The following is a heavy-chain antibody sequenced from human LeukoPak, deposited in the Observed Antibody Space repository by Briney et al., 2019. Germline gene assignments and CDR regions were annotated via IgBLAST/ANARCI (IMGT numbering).Heavy chain of an antibody. D-gene: IGHD4-23*01. J-gene: IGHJ4*02. CDR1: GFTFSSYA. CDR3: AKGGLRGTAVVTMDS. Sequence: GGSLRLSCAASGFTFSSYAMSWVRQAPGKGLEWVSGISGSGVSTYYADSVKGQFTISRDNSKNTVYLQMNSLRAEDTAIYFCAKGGLRGTAVVTMDSWGQGTLVTVSS. V-gene: IGHV3-23*01. CDR2: ISGSGVST.